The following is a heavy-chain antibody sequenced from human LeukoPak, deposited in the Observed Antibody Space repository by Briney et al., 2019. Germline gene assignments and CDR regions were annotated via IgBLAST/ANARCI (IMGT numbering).Heavy chain of an antibody. CDR3: GKDDGSYGLDH. CDR2: LSGNGVKT. J-gene: IGHJ5*02. D-gene: IGHD5-18*01. CDR1: VFIFRSYA. V-gene: IGHV3-23*01. Sequence: GGSLRLSCAASVFIFRSYAMNWVRQAPGKRLQWVSALSGNGVKTYYVDAVEGRFTISRDNSKNTLYLQMSSLRAEDTAVYYCGKDDGSYGLDHWGQGTLVTVSS.